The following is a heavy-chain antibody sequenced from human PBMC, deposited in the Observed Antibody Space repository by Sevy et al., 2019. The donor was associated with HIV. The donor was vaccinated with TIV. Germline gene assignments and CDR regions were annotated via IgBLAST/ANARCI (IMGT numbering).Heavy chain of an antibody. J-gene: IGHJ1*01. V-gene: IGHV3-15*01. D-gene: IGHD2-2*02. CDR2: IKRKADGGIT. CDR3: ATNGAIPTTVVQR. Sequence: GGSLRLSCAASGLIFSNAWMSWVRQAPGKGLEWVGRIKRKADGGITDYAAPVKGRFTISRDDSENTVYLQMDSLKAEDTALYYWATNGAIPTTVVQRWGQGTLVTVSS. CDR1: GLIFSNAW.